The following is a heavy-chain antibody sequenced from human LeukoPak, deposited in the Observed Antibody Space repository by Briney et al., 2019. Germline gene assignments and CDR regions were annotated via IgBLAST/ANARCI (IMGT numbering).Heavy chain of an antibody. J-gene: IGHJ4*02. Sequence: GGSLRLSCAASGFTFDDYTMHWVRQAPGKGLEWVSLISWDGGSTYYADSVKGRFTISRDNSKNSLYLQMNSLRTEDTALYYCAKDIAAAPRLSLDYWGQGTLVTVSS. CDR1: GFTFDDYT. CDR3: AKDIAAAPRLSLDY. V-gene: IGHV3-43*01. CDR2: ISWDGGST. D-gene: IGHD6-13*01.